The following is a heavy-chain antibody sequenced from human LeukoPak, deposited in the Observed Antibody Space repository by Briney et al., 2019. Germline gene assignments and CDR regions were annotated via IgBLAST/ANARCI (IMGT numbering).Heavy chain of an antibody. J-gene: IGHJ6*02. D-gene: IGHD2-2*01. CDR2: ITGSGGIT. CDR3: VKGGCTSTSCYDSYYYGLDV. CDR1: GFTFSTYA. V-gene: IGHV3-23*01. Sequence: GGSLRLSCAASGFTFSTYAMTWVRQAPGKGLEWVSSITGSGGITYYADSVEGRFSISRDNSKNTLYLQMNSLRVDDKAVYFCVKGGCTSTSCYDSYYYGLDVWGQGTAVIVSS.